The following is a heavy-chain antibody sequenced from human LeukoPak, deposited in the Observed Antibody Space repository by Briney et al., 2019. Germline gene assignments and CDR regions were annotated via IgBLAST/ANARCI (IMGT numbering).Heavy chain of an antibody. Sequence: PSETLSLTCTVSGGSISSGGYYWSWIRQHPGKGLEWIGYIYYSASTYYSPSLKSRVTISVDTSKNQFSLKLSSVTAADTAVYYCARERARPRRSFDYWGQGTLVTVSS. J-gene: IGHJ4*02. V-gene: IGHV4-31*03. CDR2: IYYSAST. D-gene: IGHD3-10*01. CDR3: ARERARPRRSFDY. CDR1: GGSISSGGYY.